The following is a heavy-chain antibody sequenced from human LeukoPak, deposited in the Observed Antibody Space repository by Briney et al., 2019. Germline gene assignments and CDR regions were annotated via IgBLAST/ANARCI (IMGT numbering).Heavy chain of an antibody. CDR3: TAVAGDY. CDR2: ISGSGGNT. CDR1: GFTFNNYI. D-gene: IGHD6-19*01. Sequence: GGSLRLSCAASGFTFNNYIMNWVRQAPGKGLEWVSAISGSGGNTYYADSVKGRFTISRDNSKNTLYLQMNSLRAEDTAVYYCTAVAGDYWGQGTLVTVSS. J-gene: IGHJ4*02. V-gene: IGHV3-23*01.